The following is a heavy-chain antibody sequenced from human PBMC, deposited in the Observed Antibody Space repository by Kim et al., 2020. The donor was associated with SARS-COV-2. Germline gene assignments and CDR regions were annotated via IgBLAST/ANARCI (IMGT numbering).Heavy chain of an antibody. CDR2: IYHSGST. CDR1: GGSISSSNW. V-gene: IGHV4-4*02. J-gene: IGHJ4*02. D-gene: IGHD5-12*01. CDR3: ASGGYSGYDW. Sequence: SETLSLTCAVSGGSISSSNWWSWVRQPPGKGLEWIGEIYHSGSTNYNPSLKSRVTISLDKSKNQFSLNLSSVTAADTAVYYCASGGYSGYDWWGQGTLVTVSS.